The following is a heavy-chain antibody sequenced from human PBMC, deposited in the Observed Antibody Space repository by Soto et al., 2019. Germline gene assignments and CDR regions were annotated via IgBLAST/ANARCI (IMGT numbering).Heavy chain of an antibody. V-gene: IGHV1-69*12. CDR2: IIPIFGTA. D-gene: IGHD1-1*01. CDR3: ASQTGTTGNYYYGMDV. Sequence: QVQLVQSGAEVKKPGSSVKVSCKASGGTFSRYGISWVRQAPGQGLEWMGGIIPIFGTANYAQKFQGRVTITEDESTSTAYMELSSLRSEDTAVYYCASQTGTTGNYYYGMDVWGQGTTVTVSS. CDR1: GGTFSRYG. J-gene: IGHJ6*02.